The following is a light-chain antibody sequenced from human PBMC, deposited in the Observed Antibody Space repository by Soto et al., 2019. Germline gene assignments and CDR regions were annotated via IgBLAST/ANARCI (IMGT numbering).Light chain of an antibody. Sequence: ERVLTQVPALVFMSKEERTRLYFRGWQSLVTNLGWYEQKPCKPPRLLSCKTSTRATGVAVSFSGSGAASEFSLTISSLQSEDIAVYYCQQYATWPLTCGGEPKVDI. J-gene: IGKJ4*01. CDR3: QQYATWPLT. CDR2: KTS. V-gene: IGKV3-15*01. CDR1: QSLVTN.